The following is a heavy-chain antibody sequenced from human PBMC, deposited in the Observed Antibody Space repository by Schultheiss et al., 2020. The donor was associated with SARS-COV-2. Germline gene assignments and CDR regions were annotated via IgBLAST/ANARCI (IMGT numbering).Heavy chain of an antibody. V-gene: IGHV4-39*01. CDR2: IYYTGNT. CDR1: GGSISSSSHY. CDR3: ARQNGSPQPHAFDI. Sequence: SETLSLTCSVSGGSISSSSHYWAWIRQPPGKGLEWIGNIYYTGNTYCHPSLKSRVTISVDTSKNQFSLKLTSMTAADTAVYFCARQNGSPQPHAFDIWGRGTMVTVSS. J-gene: IGHJ3*02. D-gene: IGHD3-10*01.